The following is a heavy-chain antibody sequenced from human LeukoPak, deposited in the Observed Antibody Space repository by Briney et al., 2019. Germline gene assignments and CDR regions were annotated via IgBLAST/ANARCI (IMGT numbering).Heavy chain of an antibody. D-gene: IGHD1-26*01. CDR3: TRGSLSGSSRDY. V-gene: IGHV1-8*03. CDR2: MNPYTGDT. Sequence: ASVTVSCEASGYTFTVYDINWVRQATGQGGEWMGWMNPYTGDTGYAQKFQGRGTITRKAAGETAYMEMRGLRSEDTAVYYCTRGSLSGSSRDYWGQGTLVTVSS. J-gene: IGHJ4*02. CDR1: GYTFTVYD.